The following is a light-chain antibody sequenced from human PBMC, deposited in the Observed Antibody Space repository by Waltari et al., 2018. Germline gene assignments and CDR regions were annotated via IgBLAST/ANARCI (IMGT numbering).Light chain of an antibody. CDR3: ISYTTSDTMI. CDR1: SSDVGAYNY. V-gene: IGLV2-14*01. CDR2: EVS. J-gene: IGLJ2*01. Sequence: QSALTQPASVSGSPGQSITISCTGTSSDVGAYNYVSWYQQHPGKVPKLIIYEVSHRPSGVSGRFSGSKPDNTASLTISGLQAEDEADYYGISYTTSDTMIFGGGTKLTVL.